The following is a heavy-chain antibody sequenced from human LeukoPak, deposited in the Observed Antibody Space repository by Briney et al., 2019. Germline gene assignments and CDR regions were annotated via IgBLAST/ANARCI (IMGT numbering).Heavy chain of an antibody. Sequence: PGGSLRLSCAVSGFTVSSNFMTWVRQAPGNGLEWVSVIYSGGATYYADSVKGRFTISRDNSKNTLYLQMNSLRAEDTAVYYCARRAGAYSHPYDYWGQGTLVTVSS. D-gene: IGHD4/OR15-4a*01. CDR3: ARRAGAYSHPYDY. V-gene: IGHV3-53*01. J-gene: IGHJ4*02. CDR2: IYSGGAT. CDR1: GFTVSSNF.